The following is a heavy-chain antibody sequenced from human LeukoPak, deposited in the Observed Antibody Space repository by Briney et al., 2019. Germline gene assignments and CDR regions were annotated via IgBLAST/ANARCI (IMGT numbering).Heavy chain of an antibody. D-gene: IGHD3-10*01. CDR3: ARVDYYGSGLDY. Sequence: PGGSLRLSCAASGFTFSSYGMSWVRQAPGKGLEWVSAISGSGGSTYYADSVKGRFTISRDNSKNTLYLQMNSLRAEDTAVYYCARVDYYGSGLDYWGQGTLVTVSS. CDR2: ISGSGGST. CDR1: GFTFSSYG. V-gene: IGHV3-23*01. J-gene: IGHJ4*02.